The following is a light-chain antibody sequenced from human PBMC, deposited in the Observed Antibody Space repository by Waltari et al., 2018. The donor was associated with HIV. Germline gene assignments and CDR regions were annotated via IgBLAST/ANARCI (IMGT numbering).Light chain of an antibody. CDR3: NSRDTIGHWF. CDR1: SVRTYY. V-gene: IGLV3-19*01. CDR2: DRN. Sequence: SSELAQDPAVSVALGQTVRITCQGDSVRTYYASWYQQQPGQAPVLVFYDRNNRPSGIPDRFSGPTSGDTASLTITGAQAEDEADYYCNSRDTIGHWFFGGGTKVTVL. J-gene: IGLJ3*02.